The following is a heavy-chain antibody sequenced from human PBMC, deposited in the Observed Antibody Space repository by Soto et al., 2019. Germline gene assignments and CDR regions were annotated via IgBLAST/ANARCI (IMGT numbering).Heavy chain of an antibody. Sequence: QVQLVESGGGVVQPGRSLRLSCAASGFTFSSYAMHWVSQAPGMGLEWVAVISYDGSNKYYADSVKGRFTISRDNSKNTLYLQINSLRAEDTAVYYCARDPSYSSREPPRYYFDYWGQGTLVTVSS. CDR1: GFTFSSYA. D-gene: IGHD6-13*01. CDR3: ARDPSYSSREPPRYYFDY. V-gene: IGHV3-30-3*01. J-gene: IGHJ4*02. CDR2: ISYDGSNK.